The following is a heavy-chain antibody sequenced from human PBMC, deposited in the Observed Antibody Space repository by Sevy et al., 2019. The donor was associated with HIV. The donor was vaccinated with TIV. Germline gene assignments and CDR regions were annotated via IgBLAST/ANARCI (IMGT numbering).Heavy chain of an antibody. CDR2: ISSSGSTI. D-gene: IGHD1-26*01. CDR1: GFTFSDYY. J-gene: IGHJ4*02. V-gene: IGHV3-11*01. CDR3: ARAGDWEPFFDY. Sequence: GGSLRLSCAVSGFTFSDYYMSWIRQAPGKGLEWLSYISSSGSTIYYADSVMGRFTMSRDNAKNALYLQMSSLRAEDTAFYYCARAGDWEPFFDYWGQGTLVTVSS.